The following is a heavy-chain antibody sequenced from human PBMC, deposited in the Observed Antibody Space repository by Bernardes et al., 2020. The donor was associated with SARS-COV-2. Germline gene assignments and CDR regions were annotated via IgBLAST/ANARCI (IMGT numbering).Heavy chain of an antibody. CDR3: ARDIVDTAMGEFDY. Sequence: GGSLRLSCAASGFTFSSYWMSWVRQAPGKGLEWVANIKQDGSEKYYVDSVKGRFTISRDNAKNSLYLQMNSLRAEDTAVYYCARDIVDTAMGEFDYWGQGTLVTVSS. J-gene: IGHJ4*02. CDR2: IKQDGSEK. V-gene: IGHV3-7*01. CDR1: GFTFSSYW. D-gene: IGHD5-18*01.